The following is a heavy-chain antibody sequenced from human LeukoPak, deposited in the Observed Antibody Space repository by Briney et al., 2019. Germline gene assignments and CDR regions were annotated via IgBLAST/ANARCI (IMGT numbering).Heavy chain of an antibody. CDR2: ISSGSGYI. CDR1: GFTFSSFT. CDR3: VRELYSGYGRFDY. D-gene: IGHD5-12*01. J-gene: IGHJ4*02. V-gene: IGHV3-21*01. Sequence: GGSLRLSCAASGFTFSSFTMHWGRQAPGKGLEWVSSISSGSGYIYYADSVKGRFTISRDNAKNSLYLQMNSLRAEDTAVYYCVRELYSGYGRFDYWGQGTLVTVSS.